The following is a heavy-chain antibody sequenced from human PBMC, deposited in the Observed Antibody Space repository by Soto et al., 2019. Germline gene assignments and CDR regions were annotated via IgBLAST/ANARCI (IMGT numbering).Heavy chain of an antibody. CDR3: ARGPPMIH. V-gene: IGHV4-31*01. D-gene: IGHD3-22*01. Sequence: QVQLQESGPGLVKPSQTLSLTCTVSGGSISSGGYYWSWIRQHPGKGLEWIGYIYYSGSTYYNPSXXIXVXTSVDTSKNQCSLKLSSVTAADTAVYYCARGPPMIHWGQGTLVTVSS. J-gene: IGHJ4*02. CDR2: IYYSGST. CDR1: GGSISSGGYY.